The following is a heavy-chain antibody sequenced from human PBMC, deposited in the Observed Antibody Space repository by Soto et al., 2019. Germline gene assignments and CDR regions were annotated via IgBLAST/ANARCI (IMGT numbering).Heavy chain of an antibody. CDR3: ARVGHNGYDLDFDY. Sequence: AGGSLRLSCAASGFTFSRYGMHWFRQAPGKGLEWVAVIWNDGSEKNYADSVKGRFTLSGDSSKNTLYLEMNSLRVEDTAVYYCARVGHNGYDLDFDYWGQGTLVTVSS. CDR1: GFTFSRYG. D-gene: IGHD5-12*01. CDR2: IWNDGSEK. J-gene: IGHJ4*02. V-gene: IGHV3-33*01.